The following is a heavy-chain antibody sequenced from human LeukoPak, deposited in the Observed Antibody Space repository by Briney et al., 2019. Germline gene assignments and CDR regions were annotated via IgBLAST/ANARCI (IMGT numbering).Heavy chain of an antibody. J-gene: IGHJ4*02. Sequence: GASVKVSCKASGYTFTSYGISWVRQAPGQGLEWMGWISAYNGNTNYAQKLQGRVTMTTDTSTSTAYMELRSLRSDDTAVYYCAREGLKGSNGISRFDYWGQGTLVTVSS. CDR1: GYTFTSYG. CDR3: AREGLKGSNGISRFDY. D-gene: IGHD1-1*01. V-gene: IGHV1-18*01. CDR2: ISAYNGNT.